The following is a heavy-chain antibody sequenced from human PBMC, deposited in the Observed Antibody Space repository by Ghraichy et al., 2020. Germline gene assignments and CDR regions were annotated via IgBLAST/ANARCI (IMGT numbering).Heavy chain of an antibody. Sequence: SETLSLTCAVSGGAISSSAYSWTWVRQPPEKGLEWIAYVYYDGSTYYNPSLKSRVTISLDNSKNQFSLELTSVTAADTAVYYCARALNYVGFYYWGQGTLVTFSS. CDR2: VYYDGST. V-gene: IGHV4-30-2*01. CDR3: ARALNYVGFYY. D-gene: IGHD1-7*01. J-gene: IGHJ4*02. CDR1: GGAISSSAYS.